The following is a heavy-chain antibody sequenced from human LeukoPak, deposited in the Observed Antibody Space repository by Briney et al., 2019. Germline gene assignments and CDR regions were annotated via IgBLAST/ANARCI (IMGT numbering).Heavy chain of an antibody. D-gene: IGHD6-13*01. CDR3: AGSSWHQGYFDY. Sequence: QSGGSLRLSCAASGFTFSSYAMHWVRQAPGKGLEWVAVISYDGSNKYYADFVKGRFTISRDNSKNTPYLQMNSLRAEDTAVYYCAGSSWHQGYFDYWGQGTLVTVSS. CDR2: ISYDGSNK. J-gene: IGHJ4*02. V-gene: IGHV3-30-3*01. CDR1: GFTFSSYA.